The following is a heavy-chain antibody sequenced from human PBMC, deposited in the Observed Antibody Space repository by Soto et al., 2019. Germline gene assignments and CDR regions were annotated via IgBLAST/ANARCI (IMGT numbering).Heavy chain of an antibody. CDR2: NIPIFGTA. CDR1: GCTFSRYA. J-gene: IGHJ1*01. CDR3: ARDRVYSYGFRRCFQH. Sequence: QVQLVQSGAEVKKPGTSVKVACTASGCTFSRYAISWVRQAPGQGLEWMGGNIPIFGTANYARTVQGRVTITADKSTCTAYMELSSLKSEATAVYYCARDRVYSYGFRRCFQHWGQGTLVTVAS. D-gene: IGHD5-18*01. V-gene: IGHV1-69*06.